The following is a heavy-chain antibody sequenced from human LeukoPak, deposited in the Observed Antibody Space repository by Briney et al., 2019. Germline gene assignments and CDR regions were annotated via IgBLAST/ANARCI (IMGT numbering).Heavy chain of an antibody. CDR3: ARDTVTTSGWEGLNWFDP. Sequence: ASVKVSCKASGYIFTDYYMHWVRQAPGQGLEWMGWINPNSGGTTYPQKFQGRVTMTRDTSISTAYMELSSLTSDDTAAYYCARDTVTTSGWEGLNWFDPWGQGTLVTVSS. V-gene: IGHV1-2*02. D-gene: IGHD6-19*01. J-gene: IGHJ5*02. CDR1: GYIFTDYY. CDR2: INPNSGGT.